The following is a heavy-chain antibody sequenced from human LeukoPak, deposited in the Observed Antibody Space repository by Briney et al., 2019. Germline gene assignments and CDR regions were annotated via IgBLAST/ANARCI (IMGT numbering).Heavy chain of an antibody. CDR2: IYYSGTT. Sequence: SSETLSLTCTVSGGSISSYYWSWIRQPPGKGLEWIGYIYYSGTTNYNPSLKSRVTISIGTSKNQFSLKLRSVTAADTAVYYCARKFVTGDGTFDIWGQGTMVTVSS. CDR3: ARKFVTGDGTFDI. CDR1: GGSISSYY. D-gene: IGHD7-27*01. V-gene: IGHV4-59*01. J-gene: IGHJ3*02.